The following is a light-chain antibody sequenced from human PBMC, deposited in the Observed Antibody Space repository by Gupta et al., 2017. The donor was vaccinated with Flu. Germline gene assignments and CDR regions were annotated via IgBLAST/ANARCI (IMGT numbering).Light chain of an antibody. CDR2: DVT. CDR3: SSYTGINTGV. J-gene: IGLJ1*01. Sequence: QSITISCIGTSSDVGGYDYVSWYQHHPGKAPKLMIYDVTSRPSGVSYRFSGSKPGNTASLTISGLQAEDEADYCSSYTGINTGVFGIGTKVTVL. V-gene: IGLV2-14*03. CDR1: SSDVGGYDY.